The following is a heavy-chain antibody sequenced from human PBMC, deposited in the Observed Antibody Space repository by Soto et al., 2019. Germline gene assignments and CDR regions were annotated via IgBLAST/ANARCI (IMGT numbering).Heavy chain of an antibody. J-gene: IGHJ6*02. CDR3: AKGEYQLPPGYYYGMDV. CDR2: ISWDGGST. D-gene: IGHD2-2*01. Sequence: VGSLTVSCRASRFSFSNYTMHCVRQAPAKGLEWVSLISWDGGSTYYADSVKGRFTISRDNSKNSLYLQMNSLRTEDTALYYCAKGEYQLPPGYYYGMDVWGQGTTVTVSS. V-gene: IGHV3-43*01. CDR1: RFSFSNYT.